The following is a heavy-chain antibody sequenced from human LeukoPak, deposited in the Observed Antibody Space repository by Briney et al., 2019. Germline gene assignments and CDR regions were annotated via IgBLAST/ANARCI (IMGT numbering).Heavy chain of an antibody. Sequence: PGGSLRLSCAASGFTFDDYGMNWVRQAPGKGLEWVSGINWNGGSTSYADSVKGRFTISRDNAKNSLYLQMNRLRAEDTALYYCARGDYYGSGSSGGDYWGQGTLVTVSS. V-gene: IGHV3-20*04. CDR1: GFTFDDYG. D-gene: IGHD3-10*01. CDR2: INWNGGST. J-gene: IGHJ4*02. CDR3: ARGDYYGSGSSGGDY.